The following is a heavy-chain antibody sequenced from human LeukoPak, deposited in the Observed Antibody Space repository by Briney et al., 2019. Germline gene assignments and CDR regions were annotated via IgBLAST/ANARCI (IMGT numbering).Heavy chain of an antibody. CDR3: ARDPPYSSGWYETDY. Sequence: GASVTVSYKASGYTFTSYGISWVRQSPGQGLEWMGWISSYNGNTNYAQKLQGRVTMTTDTSTSTAYMELRSLRSDDTAVYYCARDPPYSSGWYETDYWGQGTLVTVSS. CDR1: GYTFTSYG. J-gene: IGHJ4*02. CDR2: ISSYNGNT. V-gene: IGHV1-18*01. D-gene: IGHD6-19*01.